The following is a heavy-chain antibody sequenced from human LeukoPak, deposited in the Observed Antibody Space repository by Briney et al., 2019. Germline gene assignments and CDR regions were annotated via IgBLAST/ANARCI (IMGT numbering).Heavy chain of an antibody. Sequence: GGSLRLSCAASGFTFSSYGMHWVRQAPGKGLEWVAVISYDGSNKYYADSVKGRFTISRDNSKNTLYLQMNSLRAEDTAVYYCAIDLCLYWGQGTLVTVSS. CDR2: ISYDGSNK. CDR1: GFTFSSYG. CDR3: AIDLCLY. V-gene: IGHV3-30*03. D-gene: IGHD3-3*01. J-gene: IGHJ4*02.